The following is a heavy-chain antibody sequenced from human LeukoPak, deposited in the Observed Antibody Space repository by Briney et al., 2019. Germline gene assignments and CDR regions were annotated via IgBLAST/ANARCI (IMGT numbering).Heavy chain of an antibody. CDR3: AKDQRITIFGVASY. V-gene: IGHV3-23*01. D-gene: IGHD3-3*01. CDR1: GFTFSSYA. Sequence: GGPLRLSCAASGFTFSSYAMSWVRQAPGKGLEWVSAISGSGGSTYYADSVKGRFTISRDNSKNTLYLQMNSLRAEDTAVYYCAKDQRITIFGVASYWGQGALVTVSS. CDR2: ISGSGGST. J-gene: IGHJ4*02.